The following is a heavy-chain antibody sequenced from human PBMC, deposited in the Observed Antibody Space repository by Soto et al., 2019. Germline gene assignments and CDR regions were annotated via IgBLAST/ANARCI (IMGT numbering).Heavy chain of an antibody. CDR1: GFTFSGYS. CDR3: ARDGYSYGTIILNYYYYRMDV. CDR2: ISSSSSTI. Sequence: SLRLSCAASGFTFSGYSMNWVRQAPGKGLEWVSYISSSSSTIYYADSVKGRFTISRDNAKNSLYLQMNSLRDEDTAVYYCARDGYSYGTIILNYYYYRMDVWGQGNTVTVSS. V-gene: IGHV3-48*02. J-gene: IGHJ6*02. D-gene: IGHD5-18*01.